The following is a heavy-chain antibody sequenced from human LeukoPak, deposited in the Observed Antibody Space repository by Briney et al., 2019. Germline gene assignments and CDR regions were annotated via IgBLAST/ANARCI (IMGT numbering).Heavy chain of an antibody. CDR3: ARGVGYSYGGSWFDP. CDR1: GYTFTGYY. J-gene: IGHJ5*02. CDR2: INPNSGGT. D-gene: IGHD5-18*01. Sequence: ASVKVSCKASGYTFTGYYMHWVRQAPGQGLEWMGWINPNSGGTNYAQKFQGRVTMTRDTSISTAYMELSRLRSDDTAVYYCARGVGYSYGGSWFDPWGQGTLVTVSS. V-gene: IGHV1-2*02.